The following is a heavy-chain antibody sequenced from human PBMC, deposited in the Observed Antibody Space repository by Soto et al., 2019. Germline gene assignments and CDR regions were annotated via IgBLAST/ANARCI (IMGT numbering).Heavy chain of an antibody. CDR1: GFTFSSYG. D-gene: IGHD1-1*01. Sequence: QVQLVESGGGVVQPGRSLRLSCAASGFTFSSYGMHWVRQAPGKGLAWVAVIWYDGSNKYYADSVKGRFTISRDNSKNTLYLQMNSLRGGDTAVYYCARAGDYYYGMDVWGQGTTVTVSS. J-gene: IGHJ6*02. CDR2: IWYDGSNK. CDR3: ARAGDYYYGMDV. V-gene: IGHV3-33*01.